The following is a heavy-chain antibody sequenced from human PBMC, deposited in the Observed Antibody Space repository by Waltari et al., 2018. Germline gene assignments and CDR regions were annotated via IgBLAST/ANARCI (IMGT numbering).Heavy chain of an antibody. CDR1: GFTFSSYA. CDR3: AKDPFQWLVWEAESGDAFDI. J-gene: IGHJ3*02. V-gene: IGHV3-23*01. D-gene: IGHD6-19*01. Sequence: EVQLLESGGGLVQPGGSLRLSCAASGFTFSSYAMSWVRQAPGKGMGWVSAISGSGGSTYYADSVKGRFTISRDNSKNTLYLQMNSRRAEDTAVYYCAKDPFQWLVWEAESGDAFDIWGQGTMVTVSS. CDR2: ISGSGGST.